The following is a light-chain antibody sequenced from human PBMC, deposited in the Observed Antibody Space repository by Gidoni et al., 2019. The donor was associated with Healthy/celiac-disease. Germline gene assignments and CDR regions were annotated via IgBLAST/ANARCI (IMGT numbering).Light chain of an antibody. Sequence: EIVMPQSPATLSVSPGERATLSCRASQSVSRNLAGYQQKPGQAPRLLIYGASTRATGIPARFSGSGSGTEFTLTISSLQSEDFAVYYCQQYNNWPPLTFGGGTKVEIK. J-gene: IGKJ4*01. CDR2: GAS. CDR1: QSVSRN. V-gene: IGKV3-15*01. CDR3: QQYNNWPPLT.